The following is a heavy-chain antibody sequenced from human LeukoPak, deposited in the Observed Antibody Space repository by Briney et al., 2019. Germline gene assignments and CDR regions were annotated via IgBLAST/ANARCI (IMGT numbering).Heavy chain of an antibody. Sequence: GASVKVSCKASGYTFTGYYMHWVRQAPGQGLEWMGWINPNSGGTNYAQKFQGRVTMTRDTSISTAYMELSRPRSDDTAVYYCASNYYDSSGYTDYWGQGTLVTVSS. CDR2: INPNSGGT. CDR1: GYTFTGYY. D-gene: IGHD3-22*01. V-gene: IGHV1-2*02. CDR3: ASNYYDSSGYTDY. J-gene: IGHJ4*02.